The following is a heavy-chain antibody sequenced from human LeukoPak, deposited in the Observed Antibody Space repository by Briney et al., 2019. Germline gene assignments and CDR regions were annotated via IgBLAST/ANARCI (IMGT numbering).Heavy chain of an antibody. V-gene: IGHV3-74*01. CDR2: INSGGSST. Sequence: GGSLRLSCAASGFTFSDYYMSWIRQAPGKGLEWVSRINSGGSSTRYADSVKGRFTISRDNAKNTLYLQMNSLRAEDTAVYYCARGSYSHYGMDVWGQGTTVTVSS. D-gene: IGHD1-26*01. J-gene: IGHJ6*02. CDR1: GFTFSDYY. CDR3: ARGSYSHYGMDV.